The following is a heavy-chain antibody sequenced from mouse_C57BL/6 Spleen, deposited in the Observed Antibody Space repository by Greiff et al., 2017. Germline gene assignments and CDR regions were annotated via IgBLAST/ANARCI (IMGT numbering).Heavy chain of an antibody. Sequence: EVHLVESGGGLVKPGGSLKLSCAASGFTFSDYGMHWVRQAPEKGLEWVAYISSGSSTIYYADTVKGRFTISRDNAKNTLFLQMNSLMSEHTAMYYGAKQSAYGNYAWFAYWGQGTLVTVSA. V-gene: IGHV5-17*01. CDR3: AKQSAYGNYAWFAY. CDR1: GFTFSDYG. D-gene: IGHD2-1*01. CDR2: ISSGSSTI. J-gene: IGHJ3*01.